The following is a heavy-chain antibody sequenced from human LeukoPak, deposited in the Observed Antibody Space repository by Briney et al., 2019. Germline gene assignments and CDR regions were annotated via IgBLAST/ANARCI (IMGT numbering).Heavy chain of an antibody. J-gene: IGHJ3*02. CDR1: GYTFTGYH. V-gene: IGHV1-2*02. CDR2: INPSSGGT. CDR3: ARAGLWDFSDTSGYHNAAFDI. Sequence: GASVKVSCKTSGYTFTGYHMHWVRQAPGQGLEWMGWINPSSGGTNYAQKFQGRVTMTRDTSIGTAYMELSRLRSDDTAVYYCARAGLWDFSDTSGYHNAAFDIWGQGTMVTVSS. D-gene: IGHD3-22*01.